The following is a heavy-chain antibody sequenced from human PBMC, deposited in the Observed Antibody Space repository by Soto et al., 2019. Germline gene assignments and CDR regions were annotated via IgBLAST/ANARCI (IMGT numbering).Heavy chain of an antibody. D-gene: IGHD4-17*01. J-gene: IGHJ4*02. CDR3: VRQARTYNDYGDFDY. V-gene: IGHV3-7*03. Sequence: GGSLRLSCAASGFTFSSYWMTWVRQAPGKGLEWVANIKQDGSEKYYVDSVKGRFTISRDNAKNSLYLQMSSLRAEDTAVYYCVRQARTYNDYGDFDYWGQGTLVTVSS. CDR2: IKQDGSEK. CDR1: GFTFSSYW.